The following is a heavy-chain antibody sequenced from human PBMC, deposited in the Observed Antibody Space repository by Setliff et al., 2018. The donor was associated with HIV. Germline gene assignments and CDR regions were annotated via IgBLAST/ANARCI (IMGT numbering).Heavy chain of an antibody. V-gene: IGHV1-69*05. CDR2: IVPILNTG. Sequence: SVKVSCKASGGTFRSHEISWVRQAPGQGLEWMGGIVPILNTGNYAQKFQGRVTITTDESTSTAYMELSSLRSEDTAVYYCARGAVVTNYFDYWGQGTLVTVSS. D-gene: IGHD2-15*01. J-gene: IGHJ4*02. CDR1: GGTFRSHE. CDR3: ARGAVVTNYFDY.